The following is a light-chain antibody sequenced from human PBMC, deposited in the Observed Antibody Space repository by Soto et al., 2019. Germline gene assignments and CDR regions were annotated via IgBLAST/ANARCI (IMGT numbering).Light chain of an antibody. V-gene: IGLV2-14*01. Sequence: QAVLTQPASVSGSPGQSITFSCSGTSSDIGGYKYVSWYQQLPDKAPKLMIYEVSNRPSGVSNRFSGSKSGNTASLTISGLQAEDEAHYYCSSYTSTSTLVFGGGTKVTVL. CDR1: SSDIGGYKY. J-gene: IGLJ3*02. CDR2: EVS. CDR3: SSYTSTSTLV.